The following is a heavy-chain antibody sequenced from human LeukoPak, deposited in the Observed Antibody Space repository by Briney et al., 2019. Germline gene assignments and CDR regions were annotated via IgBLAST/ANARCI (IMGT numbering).Heavy chain of an antibody. CDR3: ARDRMGDCATTSCYLAF. J-gene: IGHJ4*02. D-gene: IGHD2-2*01. V-gene: IGHV1-2*02. Sequence: ASAKVSCKDSGYTFTAYYLHWVRQAPGQGLEWMGWMNPNSGDTNYAQKFQGRVTMTRDTSITTAYMELSGLTSDDTAMYYCARDRMGDCATTSCYLAFWGQGALVTVSS. CDR2: MNPNSGDT. CDR1: GYTFTAYY.